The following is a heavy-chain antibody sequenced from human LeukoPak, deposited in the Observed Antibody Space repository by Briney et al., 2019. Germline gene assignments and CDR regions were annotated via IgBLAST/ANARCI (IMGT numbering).Heavy chain of an antibody. CDR3: ARVPTTYGMDV. CDR2: ISSSGSTI. CDR1: GFTFSSYS. J-gene: IGHJ6*02. V-gene: IGHV3-48*04. Sequence: PGGSLRLSCAASGFTFSSYSMNWVRQAPGKGLEWVSYISSSGSTISYADSVKGRFTISRDNAKNSLYLQMNSLRAEDTAVYYCARVPTTYGMDVWGQGTTVTVS. D-gene: IGHD1-14*01.